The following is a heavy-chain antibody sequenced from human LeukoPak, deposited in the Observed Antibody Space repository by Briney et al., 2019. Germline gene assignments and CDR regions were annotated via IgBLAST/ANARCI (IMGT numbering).Heavy chain of an antibody. CDR3: ARTRSWTWFDY. Sequence: SETLSLTCTVSGGTLNNDDLNWIRQPPGKGLEWIANIYNPGVTNYNPSLEGRATISRDTSRNQFSLKVTSVTAADTAVYYCARTRSWTWFDYWGQETLVTVSS. J-gene: IGHJ4*02. V-gene: IGHV4-4*09. CDR2: IYNPGVT. CDR1: GGTLNNDD. D-gene: IGHD6-13*01.